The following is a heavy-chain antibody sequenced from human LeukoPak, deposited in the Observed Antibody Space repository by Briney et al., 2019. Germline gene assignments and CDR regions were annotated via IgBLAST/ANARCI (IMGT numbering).Heavy chain of an antibody. Sequence: PSETLSLTCAVSGGSISSSNWWSWVRQPPGKGLEWIGEIYHSGSTNYNPSLKSRVTISVDKSKDQFSLKLSSVTAADTAVYYCARANEYSSPNRFDPWGQGTLVTVSS. V-gene: IGHV4-4*02. D-gene: IGHD6-6*01. J-gene: IGHJ5*02. CDR1: GGSISSSNW. CDR2: IYHSGST. CDR3: ARANEYSSPNRFDP.